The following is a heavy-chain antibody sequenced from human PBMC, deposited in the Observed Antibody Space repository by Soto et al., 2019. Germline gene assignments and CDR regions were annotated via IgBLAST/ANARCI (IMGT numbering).Heavy chain of an antibody. CDR2: ISAYNGNT. J-gene: IGHJ3*02. Sequence: GASVKVSCKASVYTFPSSGISWVRQAPGQGLEWMGWISAYNGNTNYAQKLQGRVTMTTDTSTSTAYMELRSMRSDDTAVYYCARDGRYCSSTSCYDAFDIWGQGTMVTVSS. CDR1: VYTFPSSG. D-gene: IGHD2-2*01. V-gene: IGHV1-18*01. CDR3: ARDGRYCSSTSCYDAFDI.